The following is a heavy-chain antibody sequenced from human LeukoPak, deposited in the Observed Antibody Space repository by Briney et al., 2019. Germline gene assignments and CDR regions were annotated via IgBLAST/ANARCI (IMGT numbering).Heavy chain of an antibody. Sequence: SETLSLTCSVSGGSISGYYWSWVRQPPGKGLEWVGYISYSGSTNYNPSLKSRVTISVDTSQNQFSLKLSSVTAADTAIYYCARDGRAGSLFAYWGQGTLVIASS. CDR2: ISYSGST. CDR3: ARDGRAGSLFAY. V-gene: IGHV4-59*01. J-gene: IGHJ4*02. D-gene: IGHD6-19*01. CDR1: GGSISGYY.